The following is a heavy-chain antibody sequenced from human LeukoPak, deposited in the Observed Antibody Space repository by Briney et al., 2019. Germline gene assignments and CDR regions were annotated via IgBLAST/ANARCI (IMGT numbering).Heavy chain of an antibody. CDR2: VSTSSSYI. J-gene: IGHJ4*02. V-gene: IGHV3-21*01. Sequence: GGSLRLSCAASGFKFSGYSMNWVRQAPGRGLEWVSFVSTSSSYIFYPDSVKGRFTVSRDNARNSLCLQMNSLRAEDTAVYYCARDSGNWSYFDSWGQGTLVTVSS. D-gene: IGHD1-1*01. CDR1: GFKFSGYS. CDR3: ARDSGNWSYFDS.